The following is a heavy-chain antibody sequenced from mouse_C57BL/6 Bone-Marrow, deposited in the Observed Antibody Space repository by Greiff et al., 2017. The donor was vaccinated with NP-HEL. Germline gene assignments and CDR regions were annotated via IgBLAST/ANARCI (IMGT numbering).Heavy chain of an antibody. CDR3: AREFYYGSSYGYFDV. V-gene: IGHV14-3*01. Sequence: VQLKESVAELMRPGASVKLSCTASGFNIKNTYMHWVKQRPEQGLEWIGRIDPANGNTKYAPKFQGKATITADTSSNTAYLQLSSLTSEDTAIYYCAREFYYGSSYGYFDVWGTGTTVTVSS. CDR1: GFNIKNTY. D-gene: IGHD1-1*01. J-gene: IGHJ1*03. CDR2: IDPANGNT.